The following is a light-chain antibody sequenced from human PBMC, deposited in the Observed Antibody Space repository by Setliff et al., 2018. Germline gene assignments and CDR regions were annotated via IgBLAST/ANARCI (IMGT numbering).Light chain of an antibody. V-gene: IGLV2-14*03. J-gene: IGLJ1*01. CDR1: SSDVSDYNF. Sequence: QSALTQPASVSGSPGQSITIACTGLSSDVSDYNFVSWYQQHPGKAPKLIISDVNNRPSGVSNRFSGSKSGNTASLTISGLQPEDEADYYCSSYAGGSNFVFGTGTKVTVL. CDR3: SSYAGGSNFV. CDR2: DVN.